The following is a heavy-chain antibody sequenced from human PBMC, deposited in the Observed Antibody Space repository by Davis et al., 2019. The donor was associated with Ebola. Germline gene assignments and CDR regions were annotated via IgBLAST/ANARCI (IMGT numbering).Heavy chain of an antibody. V-gene: IGHV3-23*01. CDR3: TTSRYYDFWSGYYTHFDY. CDR1: GFTFSSYA. J-gene: IGHJ4*02. D-gene: IGHD3-3*01. CDR2: ISGSGGST. Sequence: GESLKISCAASGFTFSSYAMSWVRQAPGKGLEWVSAISGSGGSTYYADSVKGRFTISRDNSKNTLYLQMNSLKTEDTAVYYCTTSRYYDFWSGYYTHFDYWGQGTLVTVSS.